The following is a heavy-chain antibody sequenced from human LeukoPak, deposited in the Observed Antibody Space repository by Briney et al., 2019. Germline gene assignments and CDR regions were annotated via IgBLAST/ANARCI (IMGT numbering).Heavy chain of an antibody. CDR3: ARHDYGGNSDAGYY. D-gene: IGHD4-23*01. Sequence: VKVSCKASGGTFSSYAISWVRQAPGQGLEWMGRIIPIFGTANYAQEFQGRVTITTDESTSTAYMELSSLRSEDTAVYYCARHDYGGNSDAGYYWGQGTLVTVSS. V-gene: IGHV1-69*13. CDR2: IIPIFGTA. CDR1: GGTFSSYA. J-gene: IGHJ4*02.